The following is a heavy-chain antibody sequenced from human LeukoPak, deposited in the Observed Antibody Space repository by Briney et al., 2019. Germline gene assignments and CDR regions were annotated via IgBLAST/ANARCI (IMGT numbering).Heavy chain of an antibody. CDR2: INQDGSEK. Sequence: GGSLRLSCAASGFTFSSYWMGWVRQAPGKGLEWVANINQDGSEKYFVDSVRGRFTISRDNARNSLYLQMNSLRAEDTAVYYCSRALEVWGKGTTVTVSS. CDR3: SRALEV. V-gene: IGHV3-7*01. J-gene: IGHJ6*04. CDR1: GFTFSSYW.